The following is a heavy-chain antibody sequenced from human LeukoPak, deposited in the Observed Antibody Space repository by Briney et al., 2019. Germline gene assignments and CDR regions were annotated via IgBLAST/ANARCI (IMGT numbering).Heavy chain of an antibody. CDR3: VRGPTQYYYDSSGYYSYKAFDY. J-gene: IGHJ4*02. CDR2: INHSGST. CDR1: GGSFSGYY. D-gene: IGHD3-22*01. Sequence: SETLSLTCAVYGGSFSGYYWSWIRQPPGKGLEWIGEINHSGSTNYNPSLKSRVTISVDTSKNQFSLKLSSVTAADTAVYYCVRGPTQYYYDSSGYYSYKAFDYWGQGTLVTVSS. V-gene: IGHV4-34*01.